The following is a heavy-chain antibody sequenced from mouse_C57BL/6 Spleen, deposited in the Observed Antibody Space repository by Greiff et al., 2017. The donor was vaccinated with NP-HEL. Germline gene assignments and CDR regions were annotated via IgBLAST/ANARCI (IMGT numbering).Heavy chain of an antibody. D-gene: IGHD4-1*01. CDR3: ARNWDYAMDD. CDR1: GFNIKNTY. V-gene: IGHV14-3*01. Sequence: EVQLQQSVAELVRPGASVKLSCTASGFNIKNTYMHWVKQRPEQGLEWIGRIDPANGNTKYAPKFQGKATITAATSSNTAYMPLSSLTSEDTAHFYCARNWDYAMDDWGQGTSVTVST. J-gene: IGHJ4*01. CDR2: IDPANGNT.